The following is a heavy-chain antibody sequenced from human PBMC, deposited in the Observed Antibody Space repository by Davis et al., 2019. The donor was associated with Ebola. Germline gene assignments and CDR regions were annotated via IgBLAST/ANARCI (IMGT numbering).Heavy chain of an antibody. CDR2: IDQDGSET. V-gene: IGHV3-7*03. J-gene: IGHJ6*02. Sequence: GEPLKISCATSGFAFSRNWMSWVRQFPGKGLEWVGNIDQDGSETCYVDSAKGRFTISRDNSTNSLYLQMNSLRTEDTALYYCANLGDFWSGYYYNYYGMDIWGQGTTVTVSS. CDR3: ANLGDFWSGYYYNYYGMDI. D-gene: IGHD3-3*01. CDR1: GFAFSRNW.